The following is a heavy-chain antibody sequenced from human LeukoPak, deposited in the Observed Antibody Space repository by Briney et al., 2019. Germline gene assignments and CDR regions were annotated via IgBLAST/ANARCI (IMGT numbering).Heavy chain of an antibody. D-gene: IGHD2-15*01. CDR3: ARGAPCSGGSCYLYYYYYMDV. V-gene: IGHV4-61*02. J-gene: IGHJ6*03. CDR2: IYTSGST. Sequence: SETLSLTCTVSGGSISSGSYYWSWIRQPAGKGLEWIGRIYTSGSTNYNPSLKSRVTISVDTSKNQFSLKLSSVTAADTAVYYCARGAPCSGGSCYLYYYYYMDVWGKGTTVTVSS. CDR1: GGSISSGSYY.